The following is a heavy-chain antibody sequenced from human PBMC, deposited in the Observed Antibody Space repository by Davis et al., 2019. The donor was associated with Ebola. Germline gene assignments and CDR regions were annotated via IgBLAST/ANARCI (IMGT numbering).Heavy chain of an antibody. D-gene: IGHD5-18*01. V-gene: IGHV1-2*02. J-gene: IGHJ4*02. Sequence: ASVKVSCKASGYTFTGYYMHWVRQAPGQGLEWMGWINPNSGGTNYAQKFQGRVTMTRDTSISTAYMELSRLRSDDTAVYYCARESTWIQLWFSFDYWGQGTLVTVSS. CDR3: ARESTWIQLWFSFDY. CDR1: GYTFTGYY. CDR2: INPNSGGT.